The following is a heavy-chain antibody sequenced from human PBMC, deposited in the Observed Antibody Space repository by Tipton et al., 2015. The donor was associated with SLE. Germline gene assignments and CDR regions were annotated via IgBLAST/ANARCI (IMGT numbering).Heavy chain of an antibody. CDR2: ISYDGSNK. J-gene: IGHJ4*02. CDR3: AREGDSSGYYFDY. V-gene: IGHV3-30-3*01. D-gene: IGHD3-22*01. Sequence: SLRLSCAASGFTFSSYSMHWVRQAPGKGLEWVAVISYDGSNKYYADSVKGRFTISRDNSKNTLYLQMNSLRAEDTAVYYCAREGDSSGYYFDYWGQGTLFTVSS. CDR1: GFTFSSYS.